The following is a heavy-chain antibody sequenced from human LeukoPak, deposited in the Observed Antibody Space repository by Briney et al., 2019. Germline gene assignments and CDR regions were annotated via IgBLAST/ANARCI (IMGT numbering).Heavy chain of an antibody. CDR1: GFTFSSYA. CDR2: LTSDGGST. Sequence: GGSLRLSCAASGFTFSSYAMSWVRQAPGKGLEWVSSLTSDGGSTEYADSVKGRFTISRDNSKNMLYLQMNSLRAEDTALYFCAKSLVRWAFDYWGQGVLVSVSS. CDR3: AKSLVRWAFDY. D-gene: IGHD4-23*01. J-gene: IGHJ4*02. V-gene: IGHV3-23*01.